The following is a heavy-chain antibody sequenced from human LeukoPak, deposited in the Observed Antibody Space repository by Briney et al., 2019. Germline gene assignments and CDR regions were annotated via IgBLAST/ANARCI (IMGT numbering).Heavy chain of an antibody. V-gene: IGHV4-34*01. CDR3: ARVLGSAAAGTAFDY. J-gene: IGHJ4*02. D-gene: IGHD6-13*01. Sequence: SETLSPTCTVSGGSIRTYYWSWIRQPPGKGLEWIGEINHSGSTNYNPSLKSRVTISVDTSKNQFSLKLSSVTAADTAVHYCARVLGSAAAGTAFDYWGQGTLVTVSS. CDR1: GGSIRTYY. CDR2: INHSGST.